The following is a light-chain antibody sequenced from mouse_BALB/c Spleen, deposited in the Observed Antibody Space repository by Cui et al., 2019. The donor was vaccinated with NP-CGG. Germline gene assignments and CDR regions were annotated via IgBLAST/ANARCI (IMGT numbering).Light chain of an antibody. CDR2: GTK. CDR1: IGAVTTSNY. Sequence: QAVVTHDSALTTSPGETVTLTCRSSIGAVTTSNYANWVQEKPDHLFTGLIGGTKNRAPGVPARFSGSLIGDKAALTITGAQTEDEAIYFCALWYSNHWVFGGGTKLTVL. CDR3: ALWYSNHWV. J-gene: IGLJ1*01. V-gene: IGLV1*01.